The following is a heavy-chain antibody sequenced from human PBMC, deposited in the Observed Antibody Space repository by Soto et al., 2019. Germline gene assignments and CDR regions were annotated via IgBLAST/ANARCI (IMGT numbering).Heavy chain of an antibody. CDR2: IYYSGST. J-gene: IGHJ6*02. V-gene: IGHV4-59*01. CDR1: GGSISSYY. CDR3: ARDQGYDSWYYYGMDV. Sequence: SETLSLTCTVSGGSISSYYWSWIRQPPGKGLEWIGYIYYSGSTNYNPSLKSRVTISVDTSKNQFSLKLSSVTAADTALYYCARDQGYDSWYYYGMDVWGQGTTVTVSS. D-gene: IGHD3-3*01.